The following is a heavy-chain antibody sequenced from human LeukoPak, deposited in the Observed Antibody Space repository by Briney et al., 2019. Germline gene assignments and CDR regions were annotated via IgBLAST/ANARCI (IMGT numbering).Heavy chain of an antibody. J-gene: IGHJ3*02. CDR2: IYYSGST. V-gene: IGHV4-59*08. Sequence: PSETLSLTCTVSGGSISSYYWSWIRQPPGKRLEWIGYIYYSGSTNYNPSLKSRVTISVDTSKNQFSLKLSSVTAADTAVYYCATREAVAGTSIWAFDIWGHGTMVTVSS. D-gene: IGHD6-19*01. CDR1: GGSISSYY. CDR3: ATREAVAGTSIWAFDI.